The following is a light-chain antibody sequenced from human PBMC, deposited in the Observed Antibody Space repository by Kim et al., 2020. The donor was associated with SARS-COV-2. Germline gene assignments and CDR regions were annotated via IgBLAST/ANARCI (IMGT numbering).Light chain of an antibody. CDR3: QQYGSSPPYT. Sequence: SPGERATLSCRASQSVSSRYLAWYQQKPGQAPRLLIYGASSMATCIPDRFSGSGSGTDFTLTISRLEPEDFALYYCQQYGSSPPYTFGQGTKLEIK. CDR1: QSVSSRY. V-gene: IGKV3-20*01. J-gene: IGKJ2*01. CDR2: GAS.